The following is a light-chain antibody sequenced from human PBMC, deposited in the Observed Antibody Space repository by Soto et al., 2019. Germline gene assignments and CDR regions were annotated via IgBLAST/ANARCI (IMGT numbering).Light chain of an antibody. CDR3: QQYNSYPLT. CDR1: QSISSW. V-gene: IGKV1-5*01. J-gene: IGKJ4*01. Sequence: DIQMTQSLATLSASVGDRVIITCRASQSISSWLAWYQQKPGKAPKLLIYDASSLESGVPSRFSGSGSGTEVTLTISSLQPDDFATYYCQQYNSYPLTFGGGTKVEIK. CDR2: DAS.